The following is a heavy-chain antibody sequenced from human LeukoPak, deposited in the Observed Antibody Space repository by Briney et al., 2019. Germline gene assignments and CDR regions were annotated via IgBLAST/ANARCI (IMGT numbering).Heavy chain of an antibody. CDR3: ARAVRIAVAGTSHFDY. V-gene: IGHV1-69*04. J-gene: IGHJ4*02. Sequence: ASVKVSCKASGGTFSSYAIIWVRQAPGQGLEWMGRIIPILGIANYAQKFQGRVTITADKSTSTAYMELSSLRSEDTAVYYCARAVRIAVAGTSHFDYWGQGTLVTVSS. CDR1: GGTFSSYA. D-gene: IGHD6-19*01. CDR2: IIPILGIA.